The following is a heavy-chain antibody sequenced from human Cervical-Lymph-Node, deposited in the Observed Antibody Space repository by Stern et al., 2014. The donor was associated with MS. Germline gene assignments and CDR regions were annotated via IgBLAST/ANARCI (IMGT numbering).Heavy chain of an antibody. J-gene: IGHJ6*02. CDR3: AVRYCSGGRCYSVPDV. D-gene: IGHD2-15*01. CDR1: GYTQNNYL. CDR2: INPSGAT. Sequence: QVQLGQSGSEVKKPGASVKVSCKASGYTQNNYLIHWVRQAPGQRPDWMGVINPSGATNYAQKVQDRVTMTTDASTSTFYMELSRLRSEDTAVYYCAVRYCSGGRCYSVPDVWGQGTTVIVSS. V-gene: IGHV1-46*02.